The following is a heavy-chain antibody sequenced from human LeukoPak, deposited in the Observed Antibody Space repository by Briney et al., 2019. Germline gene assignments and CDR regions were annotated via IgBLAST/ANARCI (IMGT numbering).Heavy chain of an antibody. J-gene: IGHJ4*02. CDR3: ARRGGRGFFDY. CDR2: IYYSGST. V-gene: IGHV4-39*01. D-gene: IGHD2-15*01. Sequence: SETLSLTCTASGGSISSSSYYWGWIRQPPGEGLEWIGSIYYSGSTYYNPSLKSRVTISVDTSKNQFSLKLSSVTAADTAVYYCARRGGRGFFDYWGQGTLVTVSS. CDR1: GGSISSSSYY.